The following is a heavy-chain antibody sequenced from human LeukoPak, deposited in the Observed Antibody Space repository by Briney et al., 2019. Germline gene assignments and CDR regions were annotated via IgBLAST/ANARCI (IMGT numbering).Heavy chain of an antibody. Sequence: PGGSLRLSCAASGFTFSSYATSWVRQAPGKGLEWVSAISGSGGSTYYADSVKGRFTISRDNSKNTLYLQMNSLRAEDTAVYYCAKDKHLIVVVTPFDYWGQGTLVTVSS. D-gene: IGHD3-22*01. CDR3: AKDKHLIVVVTPFDY. J-gene: IGHJ4*02. CDR1: GFTFSSYA. V-gene: IGHV3-23*01. CDR2: ISGSGGST.